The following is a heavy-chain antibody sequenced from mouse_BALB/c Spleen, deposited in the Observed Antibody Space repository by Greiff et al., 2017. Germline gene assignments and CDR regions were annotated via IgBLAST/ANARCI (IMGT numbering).Heavy chain of an antibody. J-gene: IGHJ4*01. V-gene: IGHV5-6-3*01. CDR1: GFTFSSYG. D-gene: IGHD2-4*01. Sequence: EVQLVESGGGLVQPGGSLKLSCAASGFTFSSYGMSWVRQTPDKRLELVATINSNGGSTYYPDSVKGRFTISRDNAKNTLYLQMSSLKSEDTAMYYCAREGGSTMITTNAMDYWGQGTSVTVSS. CDR3: AREGGSTMITTNAMDY. CDR2: INSNGGST.